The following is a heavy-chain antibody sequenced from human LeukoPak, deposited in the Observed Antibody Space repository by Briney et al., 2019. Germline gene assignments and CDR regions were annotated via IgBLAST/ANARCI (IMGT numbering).Heavy chain of an antibody. J-gene: IGHJ5*02. CDR3: ARAGVTMVRGVIISSWFDP. Sequence: NTSETLSLTCTVSGGSISSYYWSWIRQPPGKGLEWIGYIYYSGSTNYNPSLKSRVTISVDTSKNQFSLKLSSVTAADTAVYYCARAGVTMVRGVIISSWFDPWGQGTLVTVSS. D-gene: IGHD3-10*01. CDR1: GGSISSYY. V-gene: IGHV4-59*01. CDR2: IYYSGST.